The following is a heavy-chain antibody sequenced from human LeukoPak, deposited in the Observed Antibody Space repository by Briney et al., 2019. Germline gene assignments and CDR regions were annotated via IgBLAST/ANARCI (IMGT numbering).Heavy chain of an antibody. CDR1: GFTFGDYA. Sequence: PGGSLRLSCTASGFTFGDYAMSWVRQAPGKGLEWVGLIRSKTYGETKEYAASVKDRFTISRDDSKRIAYLQMNSLKTEDTAVYYCTRERRTLLRVVGWLPRDAFDIWGQGTMVTVSS. D-gene: IGHD3-3*01. CDR3: TRERRTLLRVVGWLPRDAFDI. V-gene: IGHV3-49*04. CDR2: IRSKTYGETK. J-gene: IGHJ3*02.